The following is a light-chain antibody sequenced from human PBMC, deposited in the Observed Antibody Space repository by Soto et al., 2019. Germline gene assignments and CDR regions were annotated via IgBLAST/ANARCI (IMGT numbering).Light chain of an antibody. CDR3: SLYTSENAYV. CDR1: NSDVGSYNY. CDR2: EVS. Sequence: QSALTQPASVSGSPGQSITISCTGTNSDVGSYNYVSWHQQHPGKAPKLMIYEVSKRPSGVPDRFSGSKSGNTASLTISGLQAADEADYYCSLYTSENAYVFGTGTKVTVL. J-gene: IGLJ1*01. V-gene: IGLV2-14*01.